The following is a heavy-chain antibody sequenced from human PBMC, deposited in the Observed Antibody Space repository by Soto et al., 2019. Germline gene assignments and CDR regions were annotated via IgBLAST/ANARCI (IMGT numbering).Heavy chain of an antibody. CDR2: IKQDGSEK. J-gene: IGHJ4*02. D-gene: IGHD3-9*01. V-gene: IGHV3-7*01. CDR1: GFTFSSYW. CDR3: AREGTGYYPQYYFDS. Sequence: PGGALRLSCAASGFTFSSYWMSWVRQAPGKGLEWVANIKQDGSEKYYVDSVKGRFTISRDNAKNSLYLQMNSLRAEDTAVYYCAREGTGYYPQYYFDSWGQGTLVTVPS.